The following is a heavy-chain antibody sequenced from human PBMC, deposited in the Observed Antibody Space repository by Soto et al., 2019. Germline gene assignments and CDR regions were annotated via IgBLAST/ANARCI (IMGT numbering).Heavy chain of an antibody. V-gene: IGHV4-39*01. Sequence: SETLSLTCTVSGGSISSSSYYWGWIRQPPGKGLEWIGSIYYSGSTYYNPSLKSRVTISVDTSKNQFSLKLSSVTAADTAVYYCARHYDFWSGYLDYWGQGTLVTVSS. CDR1: GGSISSSSYY. CDR2: IYYSGST. J-gene: IGHJ4*02. CDR3: ARHYDFWSGYLDY. D-gene: IGHD3-3*01.